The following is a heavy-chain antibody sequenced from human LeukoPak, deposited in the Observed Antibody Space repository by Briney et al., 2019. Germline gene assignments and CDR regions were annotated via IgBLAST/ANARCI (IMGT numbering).Heavy chain of an antibody. Sequence: SETLSLTCTVSGGSISSGSYYWSWIRQPAGKGLEWIGRIYTSGSTNYNPSLKSRVTISVDTSKNQFSLNLSSVTAADTAVYYCTRGTLTVTTFKAYNWFDPWGQGTLVTVSS. CDR2: IYTSGST. V-gene: IGHV4-61*02. D-gene: IGHD4-17*01. J-gene: IGHJ5*02. CDR1: GGSISSGSYY. CDR3: TRGTLTVTTFKAYNWFDP.